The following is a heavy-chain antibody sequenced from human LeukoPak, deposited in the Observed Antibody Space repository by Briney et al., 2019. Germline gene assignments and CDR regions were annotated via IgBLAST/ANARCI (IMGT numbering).Heavy chain of an antibody. D-gene: IGHD6-19*01. CDR1: GGSISSSSYY. CDR3: ARLSSGWSHSIDY. J-gene: IGHJ4*02. Sequence: PSETLSLTCTVSGGSISSSSYYWGWIRRPPGKGLEWIGSIYYSGSTYYNPSLKSRVTISVDTSKNQFSLKLSSVTAADTAVYYCARLSSGWSHSIDYWGQGTLVTVSS. CDR2: IYYSGST. V-gene: IGHV4-39*01.